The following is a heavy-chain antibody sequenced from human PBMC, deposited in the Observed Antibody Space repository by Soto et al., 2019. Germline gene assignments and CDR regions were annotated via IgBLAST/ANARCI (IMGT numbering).Heavy chain of an antibody. CDR2: IYYSGST. CDR1: GGSVSSGSYY. D-gene: IGHD2-15*01. V-gene: IGHV4-61*01. Sequence: QVQLQESGPGLVKPSETLSLTCTVSGGSVSSGSYYWSWIRQPPGKGLEWIGYIYYSGSTNYNPSLKRRVTLSVDTSKNQFSLKLSSVTAADTAVYYCARDGGVRWYGFDYWGQGTLVTVSS. J-gene: IGHJ4*02. CDR3: ARDGGVRWYGFDY.